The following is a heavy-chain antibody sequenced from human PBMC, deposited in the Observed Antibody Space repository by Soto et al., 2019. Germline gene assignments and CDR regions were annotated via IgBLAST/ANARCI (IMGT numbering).Heavy chain of an antibody. CDR3: ARVGVGATNWFDP. D-gene: IGHD1-26*01. V-gene: IGHV4-30-2*01. J-gene: IGHJ5*02. CDR1: GGSISSGDYY. CDR2: IYHSGST. Sequence: SETLSLTCTVSGGSISSGDYYWSWLRQQPGRGLEWIGEIYHSGSTYYNPSLKSRVTISVDKSKNQFSLKLSSVTAADTAVYYCARVGVGATNWFDPWGQGTLVTVSS.